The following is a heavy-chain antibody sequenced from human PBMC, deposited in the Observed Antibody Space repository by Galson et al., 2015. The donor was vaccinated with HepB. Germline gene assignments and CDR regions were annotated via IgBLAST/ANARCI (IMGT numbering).Heavy chain of an antibody. Sequence: SLRLSCAASGLTFSTYAMYWVRQAPGKGLEWVATIEHDGSGKYYVDSVKGRFTISRDNSKSTLYLQMDSMRAEDTAVYYCGRYYYGSGSNRYFGPWGQGTLVTVSS. J-gene: IGHJ5*02. CDR2: IEHDGSGK. CDR3: GRYYYGSGSNRYFGP. D-gene: IGHD3-10*01. V-gene: IGHV3-30*04. CDR1: GLTFSTYA.